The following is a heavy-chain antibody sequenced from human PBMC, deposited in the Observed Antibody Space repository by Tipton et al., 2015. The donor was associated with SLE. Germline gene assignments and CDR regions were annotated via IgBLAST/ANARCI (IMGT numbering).Heavy chain of an antibody. V-gene: IGHV3-23*01. CDR3: AKFEKTTDFYLDS. CDR2: ISGGGGST. Sequence: SLRLSCATSGFTCSIYALSWVRRAPGKGLEWGSAISGGGGSTYYADFVKGRFSISIDKSKKTLFLQMNSLRVDDTATYYCAKFEKTTDFYLDSWGQGTLVSVSS. D-gene: IGHD1/OR15-1a*01. J-gene: IGHJ4*02. CDR1: GFTCSIYA.